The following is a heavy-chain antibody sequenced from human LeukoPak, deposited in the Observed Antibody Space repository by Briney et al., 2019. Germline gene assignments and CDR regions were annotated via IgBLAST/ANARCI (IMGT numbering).Heavy chain of an antibody. CDR1: GFTSSSPA. CDR2: LSGRGCRT. D-gene: IGHD4-17*01. Sequence: GGSLRLSCAAPGFTSSSPAMSWVRQAPRKGLERVSALSGRGCRTYYADSGKGRFTISRDNSKNTVYLQMNSLRAEDTAVYYCAHSGTTVTKYYYGMDVWGQGTTVTVCS. V-gene: IGHV3-23*01. CDR3: AHSGTTVTKYYYGMDV. J-gene: IGHJ6*02.